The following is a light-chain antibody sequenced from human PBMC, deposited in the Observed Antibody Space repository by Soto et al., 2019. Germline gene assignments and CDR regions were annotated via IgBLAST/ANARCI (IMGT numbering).Light chain of an antibody. CDR2: DAS. Sequence: IQMTKSPSTLSASVGDRVTITCRASQSISSWLAWYQQKPGKAPKLLIYDASSLQSGVPSRFSGSGSGTEFTLTISSLQPDDFATYYCQQYNSYLTFGQGTKVDIK. CDR1: QSISSW. V-gene: IGKV1-5*01. J-gene: IGKJ1*01. CDR3: QQYNSYLT.